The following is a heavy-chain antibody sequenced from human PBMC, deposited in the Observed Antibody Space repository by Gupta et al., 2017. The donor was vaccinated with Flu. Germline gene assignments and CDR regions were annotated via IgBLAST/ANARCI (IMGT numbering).Heavy chain of an antibody. D-gene: IGHD6-19*01. Sequence: EEQLLESGGGSVKPGGALSLPCVGSGFTFEQFAMSGVRQSPGKGLEWVSGINAGGSRTFYADSVKGRFTISRDNSRNALFLQMNSLRVEDTATYSCAKEDTAVAGNDNWFQPWGQGTLVTVSS. CDR1: GFTFEQFA. CDR3: AKEDTAVAGNDNWFQP. CDR2: INAGGSRT. J-gene: IGHJ5*02. V-gene: IGHV3-23*01.